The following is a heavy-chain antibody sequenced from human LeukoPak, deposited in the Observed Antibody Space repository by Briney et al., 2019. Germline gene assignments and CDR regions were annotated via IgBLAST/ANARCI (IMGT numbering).Heavy chain of an antibody. Sequence: SETLSLTCAVYGGSFSGYYWSWIRRPPGKGLEWIGEINHSGSTNYNPSLKSRVTISVDTSKNQFSLKLSSVTAADTAVYYCARVQSRLSWFDPWGQGTLVTVSS. CDR3: ARVQSRLSWFDP. V-gene: IGHV4-34*01. CDR2: INHSGST. CDR1: GGSFSGYY. J-gene: IGHJ5*02.